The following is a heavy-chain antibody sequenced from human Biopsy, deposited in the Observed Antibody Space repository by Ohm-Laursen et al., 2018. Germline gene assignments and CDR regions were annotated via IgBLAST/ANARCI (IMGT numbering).Heavy chain of an antibody. CDR3: AKDLHNYGMDV. CDR1: GFTFSSYC. V-gene: IGHV3-74*03. Sequence: GSLRLSCAASGFTFSSYCMNWVRHVPGKGLVWVATINKDGSTLQYVDSVRGRFTISRDNAKNTLHLQMNSLRADDTAIYYCAKDLHNYGMDVWGQGTTVTVSS. CDR2: INKDGSTL. J-gene: IGHJ6*02.